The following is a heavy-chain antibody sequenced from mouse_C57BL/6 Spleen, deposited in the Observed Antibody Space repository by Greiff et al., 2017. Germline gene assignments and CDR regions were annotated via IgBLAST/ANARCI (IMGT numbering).Heavy chain of an antibody. CDR1: GYTFTDYY. CDR2: IYPGSGNT. CDR3: AREGVVPQAWFAY. J-gene: IGHJ3*01. Sequence: VQLQESGAELVRPGASVKLSCKASGYTFTDYYINWVKQRPGQGLEWIARIYPGSGNTYYNEKFKGKATLTAEKSSSTAYMQLSSLTSEDSAVYFCAREGVVPQAWFAYWGQGTLVTVSA. V-gene: IGHV1-76*01. D-gene: IGHD1-1*01.